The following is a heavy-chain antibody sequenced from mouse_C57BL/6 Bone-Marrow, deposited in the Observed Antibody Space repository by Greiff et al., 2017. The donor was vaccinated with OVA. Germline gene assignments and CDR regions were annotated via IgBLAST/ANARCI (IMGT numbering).Heavy chain of an antibody. CDR3: ARSPLGRGYFDY. CDR2: IDPSDSYT. Sequence: QVQLQQPGAELVKPGASVKLSCKASGYTFTSYWMQRVKQRPGQGLEWIGEIDPSDSYTNYNQKFKGKATLTVDTSSSTAYMQLSSLTSEDSAVYYCARSPLGRGYFDYWGQGTTLTVSS. D-gene: IGHD4-1*01. V-gene: IGHV1-50*01. J-gene: IGHJ2*01. CDR1: GYTFTSYW.